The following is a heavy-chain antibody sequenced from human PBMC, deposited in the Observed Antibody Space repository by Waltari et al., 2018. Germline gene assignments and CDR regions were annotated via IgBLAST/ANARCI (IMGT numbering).Heavy chain of an antibody. CDR1: GFNFITYY. V-gene: IGHV1-46*01. J-gene: IGHJ4*02. D-gene: IGHD6-19*01. CDR3: VRDGHSSGWLFFDF. Sequence: AEVKKPGDSVKVSCKASGFNFITYYLYWVEQAQGEGLEWVGVINPSNGDTMYAQRFHGRVTMTRDTSTSTVYMDLSSLRSEDTALYYCVRDGHSSGWLFFDFWGQGTQVTVSS. CDR2: INPSNGDT.